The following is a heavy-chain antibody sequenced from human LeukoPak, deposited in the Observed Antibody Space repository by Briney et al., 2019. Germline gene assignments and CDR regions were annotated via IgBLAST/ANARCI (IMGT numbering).Heavy chain of an antibody. Sequence: ASVKVSCKASGYTFTSYDINWVRQATGQGLEWMGWMNPNSGNTGYAQKFQGRVTMTRNTSISTAYMELSSLRSEDTAVYYCARLRGVRAPFDPWGQGTLVTVSS. D-gene: IGHD3-10*01. CDR1: GYTFTSYD. CDR3: ARLRGVRAPFDP. J-gene: IGHJ5*02. V-gene: IGHV1-8*02. CDR2: MNPNSGNT.